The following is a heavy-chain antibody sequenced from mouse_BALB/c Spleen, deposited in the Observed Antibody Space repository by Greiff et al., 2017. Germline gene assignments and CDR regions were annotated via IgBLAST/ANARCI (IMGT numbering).Heavy chain of an antibody. Sequence: EVKVEESGGGLVKPGGSLKLSCAASGFTFSSYAMSWVRQTPEKRLEWVASISSGGSTYYPDSVKGRFTISRDNARNILYLQMSSLRSEDTAMYYCARGRIPYYGSFAYWGQGTLVTVSA. CDR2: ISSGGST. J-gene: IGHJ3*01. V-gene: IGHV5-6-5*01. CDR1: GFTFSSYA. D-gene: IGHD1-2*01. CDR3: ARGRIPYYGSFAY.